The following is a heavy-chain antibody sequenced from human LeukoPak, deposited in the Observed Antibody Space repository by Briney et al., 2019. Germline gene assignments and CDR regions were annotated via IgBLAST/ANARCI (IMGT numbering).Heavy chain of an antibody. Sequence: PSETLSLTCAVYGGSFSGYYWSWIRQPPGKGLEWIGEINHSGSTNYNPSLKSRVTISVDTSKNQFSLKLSSVTAADTAVYYCARGRGWYNYWGQGTLVTVSS. CDR3: ARGRGWYNY. V-gene: IGHV4-34*01. D-gene: IGHD6-19*01. CDR2: INHSGST. CDR1: GGSFSGYY. J-gene: IGHJ4*02.